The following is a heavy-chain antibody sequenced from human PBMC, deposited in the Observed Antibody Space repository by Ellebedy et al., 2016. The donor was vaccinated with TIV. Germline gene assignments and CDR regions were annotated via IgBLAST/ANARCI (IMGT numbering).Heavy chain of an antibody. CDR3: AKDHGGLGSYYFDY. D-gene: IGHD3-10*01. J-gene: IGHJ4*02. V-gene: IGHV3-21*04. CDR2: ISTTSNYI. Sequence: GESLKISCAASGFTFSSYTINWVRQAPGKGLEWVSSISTTSNYIYYADSVKGRFTISRDNSKNSLYLQMHSLRTEDSALYYCAKDHGGLGSYYFDYWGQGTLVTVSS. CDR1: GFTFSSYT.